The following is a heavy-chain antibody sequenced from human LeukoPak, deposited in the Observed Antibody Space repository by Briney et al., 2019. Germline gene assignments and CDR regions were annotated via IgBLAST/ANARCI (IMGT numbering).Heavy chain of an antibody. J-gene: IGHJ6*02. D-gene: IGHD2-2*01. CDR3: ARGMIHCSSTSCYEDYYYGMDV. V-gene: IGHV1-69*04. Sequence: SVKVSCKASGGTFSSYALSWVRQAPGQGLEWMGRIIPTLGIENSAQKCNGRLTITADKSTSTAYMELSSLRSEDTAVYYCARGMIHCSSTSCYEDYYYGMDVWGQGTTVTVSS. CDR1: GGTFSSYA. CDR2: IIPTLGIE.